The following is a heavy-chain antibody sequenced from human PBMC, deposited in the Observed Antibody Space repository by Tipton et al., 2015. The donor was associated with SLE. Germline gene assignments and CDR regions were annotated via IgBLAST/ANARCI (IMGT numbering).Heavy chain of an antibody. CDR1: EYSISSGYF. V-gene: IGHV4-61*01. CDR2: IYYSGST. Sequence: LRLSCSVSEYSISSGYFWGWIRQPPGKGLEWIGYIYYSGSTNYNPSLKSRVTISVDTSKNQFSLKLSSVTAADTAVYYCAGSSIAARWSFDYWGQGTLVTVSS. CDR3: AGSSIAARWSFDY. J-gene: IGHJ4*02. D-gene: IGHD6-6*01.